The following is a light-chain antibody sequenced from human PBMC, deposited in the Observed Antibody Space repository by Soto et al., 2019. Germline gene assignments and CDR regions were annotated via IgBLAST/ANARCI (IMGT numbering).Light chain of an antibody. V-gene: IGKV1-5*03. CDR1: QSISNW. CDR3: QQYVSYSRT. J-gene: IGKJ1*01. CDR2: KAS. Sequence: DIQMTQSPSTLSASVGDRVTITCRASQSISNWLAWYQQKPGKAPKLLIYKASSLEGGFPSRFSGSGSGTEFTLTISCLQPDDFATYYCQQYVSYSRTFGQGTKVEIK.